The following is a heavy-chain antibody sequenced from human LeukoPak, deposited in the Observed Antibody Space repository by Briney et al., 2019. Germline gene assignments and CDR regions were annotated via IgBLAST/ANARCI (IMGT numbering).Heavy chain of an antibody. D-gene: IGHD4-17*01. CDR3: ARGQDGDYYYYGMDV. Sequence: SGTLSLTCAVSGGSISSSNWWSWVRQPPGKGLEWIGEIYHSGSTNYNPSLKSRVTISVDKSKNQFSLKLSSVTAADTAVYYCARGQDGDYYYYGMDVWGQGTTVTVSS. J-gene: IGHJ6*02. V-gene: IGHV4-4*02. CDR2: IYHSGST. CDR1: GGSISSSNW.